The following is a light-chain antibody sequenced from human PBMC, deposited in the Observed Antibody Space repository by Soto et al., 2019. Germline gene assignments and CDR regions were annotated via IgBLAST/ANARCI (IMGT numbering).Light chain of an antibody. CDR1: QSFFISY. Sequence: EIVLTQSPATLSLSPGERETLSCGAIQSFFISYFACYQQNSCLAPRFLIFVLPSRATCIPDRFSGSGFGTDFIFTISRLEPEDFAVYYCQQYGSSPRTFGQGTKV. CDR3: QQYGSSPRT. V-gene: IGKV3D-20*01. J-gene: IGKJ1*01. CDR2: VLP.